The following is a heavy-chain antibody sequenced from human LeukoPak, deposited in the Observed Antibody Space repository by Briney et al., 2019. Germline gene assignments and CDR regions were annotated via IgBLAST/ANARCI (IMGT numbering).Heavy chain of an antibody. D-gene: IGHD1-26*01. Sequence: PGGSLRLSCAASGFTFSSYGMSWVRQAPGKGLEWVSAISGSGGSTYYADSVKGRFTISRDNSKNTLYLQMNSLRAEDTAVYYCARSGRGTYYYFDYWGQGTLVTVSS. CDR1: GFTFSSYG. V-gene: IGHV3-23*01. CDR3: ARSGRGTYYYFDY. CDR2: ISGSGGST. J-gene: IGHJ4*02.